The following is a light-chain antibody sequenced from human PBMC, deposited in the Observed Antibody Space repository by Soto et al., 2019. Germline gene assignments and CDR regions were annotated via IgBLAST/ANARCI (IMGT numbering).Light chain of an antibody. CDR2: SNH. CDR3: AGWDDSLNGWV. J-gene: IGLJ3*02. Sequence: QSVLTQPPSASGIPGQRVAISCSGGSCNFGSNTVHWYQHLPGTAPKLLIYSNHQRPSGVPDRFSGSKSGTSASLVISGLQSEDEGDYYCAGWDDSLNGWVFGGGTKLTVL. CDR1: SCNFGSNT. V-gene: IGLV1-44*01.